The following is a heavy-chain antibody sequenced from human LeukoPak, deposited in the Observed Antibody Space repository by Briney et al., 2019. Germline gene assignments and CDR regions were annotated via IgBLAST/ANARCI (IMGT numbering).Heavy chain of an antibody. CDR3: ARGHPNTIFGVVITYKYYFDY. Sequence: ASVKVSCKASGYTFTSYDINGVRQATGQGLEWMGWMNLNSGNTGYAQKFQGRVTITRNTSISTAYMELSSLRSEDTAVYYCARGHPNTIFGVVITYKYYFDYWGQGTLVTVSS. CDR2: MNLNSGNT. D-gene: IGHD3-3*01. J-gene: IGHJ4*02. CDR1: GYTFTSYD. V-gene: IGHV1-8*03.